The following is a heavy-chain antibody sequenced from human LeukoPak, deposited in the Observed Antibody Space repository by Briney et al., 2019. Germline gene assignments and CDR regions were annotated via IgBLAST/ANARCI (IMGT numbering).Heavy chain of an antibody. V-gene: IGHV4-39*01. Sequence: PSETLSLTCTVSGGSISSSSYYWGWIRQPPGKGLEWIGNMYYSGSTYYNPSLKSRVTISVDTSKNHFSLKLSSVTAADRAVYYCARQGQAGGGFDYWGQRTLVTVSS. J-gene: IGHJ4*02. CDR1: GGSISSSSYY. CDR3: ARQGQAGGGFDY. D-gene: IGHD6-13*01. CDR2: MYYSGST.